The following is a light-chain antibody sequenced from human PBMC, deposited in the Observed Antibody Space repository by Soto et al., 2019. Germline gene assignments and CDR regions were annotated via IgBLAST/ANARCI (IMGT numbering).Light chain of an antibody. CDR1: NSNLGAGYD. CDR3: QAYDYSLTAFV. Sequence: QSALTQPPSVSGAPGQRVTISCTGNNSNLGAGYDVHWYQQLPGAAPKLVIFGNRNRPSGVPERFSGSKSGTSASLAITGLQAEDEADYSCQAYDYSLTAFVFGGGTKVTVL. J-gene: IGLJ3*02. V-gene: IGLV1-40*01. CDR2: GNR.